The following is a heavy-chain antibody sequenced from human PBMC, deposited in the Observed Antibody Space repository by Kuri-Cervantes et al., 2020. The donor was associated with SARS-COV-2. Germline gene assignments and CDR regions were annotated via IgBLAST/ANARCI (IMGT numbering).Heavy chain of an antibody. Sequence: VKVSCKASGDIFSSHAISWVRQAPGQGLEWMGGIIPIFGTANYAQKFQGRVTITADKSTNTAYMELSSLRSEDTAVYYCARVYGSGSLGWFDPWGQGTLVTVSS. J-gene: IGHJ5*02. CDR2: IIPIFGTA. D-gene: IGHD3-10*01. CDR3: ARVYGSGSLGWFDP. CDR1: GDIFSSHA. V-gene: IGHV1-69*06.